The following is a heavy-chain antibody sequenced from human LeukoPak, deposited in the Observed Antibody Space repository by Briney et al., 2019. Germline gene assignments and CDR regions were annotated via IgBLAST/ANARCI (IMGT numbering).Heavy chain of an antibody. CDR2: INPNSGGT. Sequence: ASVKVSCKASGYTFTGYYMHWVRQAPGQGLEWMGWINPNSGGTNYAQKFQGRVTMTRDTSISTAYMELSRLRSDDTAVYYCARPVRGIAAAGTKGDAFDIWGQGTMVTVSS. D-gene: IGHD6-13*01. V-gene: IGHV1-2*02. CDR1: GYTFTGYY. CDR3: ARPVRGIAAAGTKGDAFDI. J-gene: IGHJ3*02.